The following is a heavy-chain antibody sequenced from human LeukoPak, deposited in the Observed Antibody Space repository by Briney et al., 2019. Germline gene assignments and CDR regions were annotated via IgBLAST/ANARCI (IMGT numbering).Heavy chain of an antibody. CDR2: FSGSLDTT. J-gene: IGHJ4*02. D-gene: IGHD2-15*01. CDR1: GFTFTTYA. V-gene: IGHV3-23*01. CDR3: AKASAGTCSGARCYHFDS. Sequence: GGSLRLSCAASGFTFTTYAMSWVRQTPGKGLEWVSTFSGSLDTTYHADSVKGRFTISRDNSKNTVYLQMNSLRAEDTAVYYCAKASAGTCSGARCYHFDSWGQGTPVTVSS.